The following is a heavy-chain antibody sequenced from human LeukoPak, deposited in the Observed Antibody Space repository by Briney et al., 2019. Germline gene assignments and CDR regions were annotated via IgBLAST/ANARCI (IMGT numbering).Heavy chain of an antibody. V-gene: IGHV4-4*02. Sequence: PSETLSLTCAVSGGSISNRYWWSWVRQPPGKGLEWIGEIYHSGSTNYNPSLKSRVTISVDKSKNQFSLKLSSVTAADTAVYYCAVNSGSYPYYFDYWGQGTLVTVSS. D-gene: IGHD1-26*01. CDR3: AVNSGSYPYYFDY. CDR1: GGSISNRYW. J-gene: IGHJ4*02. CDR2: IYHSGST.